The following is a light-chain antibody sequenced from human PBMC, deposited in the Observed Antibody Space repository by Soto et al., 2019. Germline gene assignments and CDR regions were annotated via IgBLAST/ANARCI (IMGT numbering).Light chain of an antibody. CDR2: AAS. J-gene: IGKJ4*01. CDR1: QAIRTA. V-gene: IGKV1-17*01. CDR3: QQRKDYPLT. Sequence: IQLTHSPSSLSASVGDRVTITCRSSQAIRTALGWYQQKPGRAPKLLVYAASTLQSGVPSRFSGSGSGTEFTLTISSLQPEDFATYYCQQRKDYPLTLGGGTKVDIK.